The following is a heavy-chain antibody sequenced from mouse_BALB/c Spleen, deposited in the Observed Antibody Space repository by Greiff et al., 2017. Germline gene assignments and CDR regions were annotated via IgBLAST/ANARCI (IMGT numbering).Heavy chain of an antibody. CDR2: IDPANGNT. V-gene: IGHV14-3*02. CDR1: GFNIKDTY. Sequence: EVKLQESGAELVKPGASVKLSCTASGFNIKDTYMHWVKQRPEQGLEWIGRIDPANGNTKYDPKFQGKATITADTSSNTAYLQLSSLTSEDTAVYYCGELLLRPGAMDYWGQGTSVTVSS. CDR3: GELLLRPGAMDY. J-gene: IGHJ4*01. D-gene: IGHD1-2*01.